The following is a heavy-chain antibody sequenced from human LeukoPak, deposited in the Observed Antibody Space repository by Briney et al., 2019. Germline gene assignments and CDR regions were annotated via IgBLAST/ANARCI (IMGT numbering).Heavy chain of an antibody. CDR2: ISGSGGST. V-gene: IGHV3-23*01. CDR3: AKDQEGSSWYYYFDY. J-gene: IGHJ4*02. CDR1: GFTFSSYA. D-gene: IGHD6-13*01. Sequence: GGSLRLSCAASGFTFSSYAMSWVRQAPGKGLEWVSAISGSGGSTYYADSVKGRFTISRDNSKNTLYLQMNSLRAEDTAVYYCAKDQEGSSWYYYFDYWGQGTLVTVSS.